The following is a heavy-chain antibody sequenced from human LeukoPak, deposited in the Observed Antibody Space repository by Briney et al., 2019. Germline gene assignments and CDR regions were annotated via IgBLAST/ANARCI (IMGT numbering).Heavy chain of an antibody. CDR1: GFTFSSYC. CDR3: ARVMVAATNWFDP. V-gene: IGHV3-7*02. D-gene: IGHD2-15*01. CDR2: IKQDGSEK. Sequence: GGSLRLSCAASGFTFSSYCMSWVRQAPGKGLEWVANIKQDGSEKYYVDSAKGRFTISRDNAKNSLYLQMNSLRAEDTAVYYCARVMVAATNWFDPWGQGTLVTVSS. J-gene: IGHJ5*02.